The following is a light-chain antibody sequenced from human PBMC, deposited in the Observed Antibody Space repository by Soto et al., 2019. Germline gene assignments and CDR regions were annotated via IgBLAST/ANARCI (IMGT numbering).Light chain of an antibody. V-gene: IGLV1-47*02. CDR1: SSNIGSNY. CDR3: AVWDDSLRGWV. J-gene: IGLJ3*02. CDR2: SNN. Sequence: QSALTQPPSASGTLGQRVTISCSGSSSNIGSNYVYWYQQLPGTAPKLFISSNNERPSGVPDRFSGSKSGTSASLAISGLRSEDEADYYCAVWDDSLRGWVFGGGTKVTVL.